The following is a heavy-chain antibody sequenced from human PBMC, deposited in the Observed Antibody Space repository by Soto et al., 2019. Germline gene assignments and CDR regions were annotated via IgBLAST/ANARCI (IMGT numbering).Heavy chain of an antibody. CDR2: IVVGSGNT. J-gene: IGHJ6*02. Sequence: SVKVSCKASGFTFTSSSVQXVRQARGQRLEWIGWIVVGSGNTNYAQKFQERVTITRDMSTSTAYMELSSLRSEDTAVYYCAADEGYCSGGSCYAYYYYGMDVWGQGTTVTSP. CDR3: AADEGYCSGGSCYAYYYYGMDV. D-gene: IGHD2-15*01. V-gene: IGHV1-58*01. CDR1: GFTFTSSS.